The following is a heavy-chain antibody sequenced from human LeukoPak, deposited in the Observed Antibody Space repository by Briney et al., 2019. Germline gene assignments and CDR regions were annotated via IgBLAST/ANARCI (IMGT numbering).Heavy chain of an antibody. CDR2: IYSGGST. CDR3: ARDAESRDGYVRPNFDY. V-gene: IGHV3-66*01. D-gene: IGHD5-24*01. Sequence: GGSLRLSCAASGFTVSSNYMSWVRQAPGKGLEWVSVIYSGGSTYYADSVKGRFTISRDNSKNTLYLQMNSLRAEDTAVYYCARDAESRDGYVRPNFDYWGQGTLLTVSS. CDR1: GFTVSSNY. J-gene: IGHJ4*02.